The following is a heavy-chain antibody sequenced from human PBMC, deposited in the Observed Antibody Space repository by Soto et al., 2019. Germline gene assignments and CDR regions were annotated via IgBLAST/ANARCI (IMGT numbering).Heavy chain of an antibody. Sequence: QVQLQESGPGLVKPSGTLSLTCAVFGGSISNSNWWTWVRQPPGKGLDWIGEIFHSGSTNYNSSLMGRVTISVDKAHNQFSLKLSSVTDADTAVYYCAHRPIVGAAIWGQGTLVTVSS. V-gene: IGHV4-4*02. D-gene: IGHD1-26*01. CDR3: AHRPIVGAAI. CDR1: GGSISNSNW. CDR2: IFHSGST. J-gene: IGHJ4*02.